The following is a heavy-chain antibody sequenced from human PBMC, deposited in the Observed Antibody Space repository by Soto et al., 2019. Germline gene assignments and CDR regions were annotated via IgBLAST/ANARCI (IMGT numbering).Heavy chain of an antibody. D-gene: IGHD2-15*01. J-gene: IGHJ5*02. V-gene: IGHV4-31*03. CDR3: ARGPRLSGVSSIWFDP. CDR2: IYYSGST. CDR1: GGSISSGGYY. Sequence: QVQLQESGPGLVKPSQTLSLTCTVSGGSISSGGYYWSWIRQHPGKGLEWIGYIYYSGSTYYNPSLKSRVTISVDTSKNQFSLKLSSVTAVDTAVYYCARGPRLSGVSSIWFDPWGQGTLVTVSS.